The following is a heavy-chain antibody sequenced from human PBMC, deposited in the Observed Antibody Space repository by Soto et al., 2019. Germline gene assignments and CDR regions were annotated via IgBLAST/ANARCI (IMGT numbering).Heavy chain of an antibody. J-gene: IGHJ4*02. V-gene: IGHV3-30*18. CDR1: GFTFNIYG. CDR2: ISYDGSNQ. CDR3: AKDQASGQGSFDS. Sequence: GGSLRLSCAASGFTFNIYGMHWVRQAPDKGLEWVALISYDGSNQYYADSVKGRFTISRDNSKSTLFLQMNSLRADDTAVYYCAKDQASGQGSFDSWGQGTLVTVSS.